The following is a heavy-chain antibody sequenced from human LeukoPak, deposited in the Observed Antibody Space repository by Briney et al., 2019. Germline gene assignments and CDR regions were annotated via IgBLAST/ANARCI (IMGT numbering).Heavy chain of an antibody. V-gene: IGHV3-23*01. J-gene: IGHJ4*02. D-gene: IGHD3-22*01. CDR3: AKDLPYYYDSSGYLN. CDR2: ISNSGGYT. Sequence: GGSLRLSCAASGFTFTNVWMSWVRRAPGKGLEWVAAISNSGGYTNHADTVKGRFTISRDNSKNTLYLQMNSLRADDTAVYYCAKDLPYYYDSSGYLNWGQGTLVTVSS. CDR1: GFTFTNVW.